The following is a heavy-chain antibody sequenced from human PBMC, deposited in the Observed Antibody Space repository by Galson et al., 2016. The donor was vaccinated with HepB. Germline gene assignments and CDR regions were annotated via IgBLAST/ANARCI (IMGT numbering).Heavy chain of an antibody. J-gene: IGHJ3*02. CDR2: IYHSGDT. V-gene: IGHV4-4*02. D-gene: IGHD2-8*02. CDR3: VRDCTGGTCKFAGYDAFDI. Sequence: SETLSLTCTVSGGSISSTTNWWSWVRQSPGQGLEWIGEIYHSGDTNYNTSLKSRATISVDTSRNKFSLSLSSVTAADTAVYYCVRDCTGGTCKFAGYDAFDIWGQGTTVTVSS. CDR1: GGSISSTTNW.